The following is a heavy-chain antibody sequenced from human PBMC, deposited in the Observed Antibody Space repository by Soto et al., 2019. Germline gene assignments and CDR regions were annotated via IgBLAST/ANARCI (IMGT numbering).Heavy chain of an antibody. Sequence: LRLSCGASGFTFSVYAMSWVRQAPGKELEWVSAISGNGGSTYYADSVKGRFTISRDNSKSTLHLQMNSLRVEDTAVYYCAKDRTFGPPLVRFDSWGQGTLVTVSS. J-gene: IGHJ4*02. CDR2: ISGNGGST. D-gene: IGHD6-6*01. CDR3: AKDRTFGPPLVRFDS. CDR1: GFTFSVYA. V-gene: IGHV3-23*01.